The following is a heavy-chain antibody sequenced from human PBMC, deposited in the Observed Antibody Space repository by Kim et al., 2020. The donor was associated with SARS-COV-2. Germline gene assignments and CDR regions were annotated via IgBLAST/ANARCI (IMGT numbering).Heavy chain of an antibody. CDR3: ARDNSGYDSSGLNFDY. V-gene: IGHV5-51*01. Sequence: SFQGQVTISADKSISTAYLQWSSLKASDTAMYYCARDNSGYDSSGLNFDYWGQGTLVTVSS. J-gene: IGHJ4*02. D-gene: IGHD5-12*01.